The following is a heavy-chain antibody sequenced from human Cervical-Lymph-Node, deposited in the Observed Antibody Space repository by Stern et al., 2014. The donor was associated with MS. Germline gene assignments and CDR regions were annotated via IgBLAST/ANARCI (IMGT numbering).Heavy chain of an antibody. V-gene: IGHV1-69*06. CDR2: INRPVGTA. CDR1: GDI. CDR3: ATGAGDNWFDP. Sequence: QVQLVESGADVKKPGSSVRVSCKASGDICWLRHATGQGLESRRGINRPVGTAPYTQRFQGRLTITADKSTITTYMELSSLRSDDTAIYYCATGAGDNWFDPWGQGTLVSVSS. D-gene: IGHD3-10*01. J-gene: IGHJ5*02.